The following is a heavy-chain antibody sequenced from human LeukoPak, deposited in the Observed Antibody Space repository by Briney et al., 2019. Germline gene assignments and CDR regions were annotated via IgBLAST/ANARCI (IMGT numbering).Heavy chain of an antibody. CDR2: IYTSGTT. V-gene: IGHV4-38-2*02. J-gene: IGHJ4*02. D-gene: IGHD6-6*01. CDR3: ARSSFEYSSSGFLFDY. CDR1: GYSISSGYY. Sequence: SETLSLTCTVSGYSISSGYYWGWIRQPPGKGLEWIGSIYTSGTTNYNPSLKSRVTISVDTSKNQFSLKLSSVTAADTAVYYCARSSFEYSSSGFLFDYWGQGTLVTVSS.